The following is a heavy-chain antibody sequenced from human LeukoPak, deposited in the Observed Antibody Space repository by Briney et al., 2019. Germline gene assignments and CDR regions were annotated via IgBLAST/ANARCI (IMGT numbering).Heavy chain of an antibody. J-gene: IGHJ4*02. CDR2: IYYSGTS. CDR3: ARDSDGYNNLDY. Sequence: SQTLSLTCTVSGGSLSSGGYYWSWIRQHPGQGLEWIGYIYYSGTSYYNPSLKSRVTISIDTSKNQFSLKLNSVTAADTAVYFCARDSDGYNNLDYWGRGTLVTVSS. V-gene: IGHV4-31*03. D-gene: IGHD5-24*01. CDR1: GGSLSSGGYY.